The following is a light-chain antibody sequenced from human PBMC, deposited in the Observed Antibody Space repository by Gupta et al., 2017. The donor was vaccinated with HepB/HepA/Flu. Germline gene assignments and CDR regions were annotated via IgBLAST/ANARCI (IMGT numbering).Light chain of an antibody. CDR3: QAWDSSVV. CDR1: KLGDKY. CDR2: QDS. J-gene: IGLJ2*01. Sequence: SYELTQPPSVSVSPGQTASITCSGDKLGDKYACWYQQKPGQSPVLVIYQDSKRPSGIPERFSGSNSGNTATLTLSGNQAMDEDDYYCQAWDSSVVFGGGTKLTVL. V-gene: IGLV3-1*01.